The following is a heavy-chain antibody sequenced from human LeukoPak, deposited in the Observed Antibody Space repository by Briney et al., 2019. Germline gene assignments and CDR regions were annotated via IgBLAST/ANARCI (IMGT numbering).Heavy chain of an antibody. Sequence: GASVKVSCRASGYTFTSYGISWVRQAPGQGLEWMGWISAYNGNTNYAQKLQGRVTMTTDTSTSTTYMELRSLRSDDTAVYYCARVVAAGQMGYWGQGTLVTVSS. J-gene: IGHJ4*02. CDR3: ARVVAAGQMGY. D-gene: IGHD2-15*01. V-gene: IGHV1-18*01. CDR1: GYTFTSYG. CDR2: ISAYNGNT.